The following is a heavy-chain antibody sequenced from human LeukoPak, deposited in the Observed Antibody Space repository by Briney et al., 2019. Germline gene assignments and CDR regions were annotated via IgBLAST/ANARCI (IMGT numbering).Heavy chain of an antibody. J-gene: IGHJ6*04. Sequence: SVTLSLTCTVSGDSISSYFWTWIRQPAGKGLEWIGRIYASGITNYNPSLRSRVTMSVDTSKNQFSLKLSSVTAADTAVYYCAREPLQSRPLDVWDKGTTVTVSS. CDR1: GDSISSYF. D-gene: IGHD4-11*01. CDR3: AREPLQSRPLDV. V-gene: IGHV4-4*07. CDR2: IYASGIT.